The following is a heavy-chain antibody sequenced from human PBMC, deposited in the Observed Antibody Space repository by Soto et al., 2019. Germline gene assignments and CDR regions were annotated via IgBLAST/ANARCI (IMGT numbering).Heavy chain of an antibody. CDR1: GYTFTYRY. Sequence: SVKVSCKASGYTFTYRYLHWVRQAPGQALEWMGWITPFNGNTNYAQKFQDRVTITRDRSMSTAYMELSSLRSEDTAMYYCAIAAAGMSSRFDPWGQGTLVTVSS. CDR2: ITPFNGNT. D-gene: IGHD6-13*01. CDR3: AIAAAGMSSRFDP. V-gene: IGHV1-45*02. J-gene: IGHJ5*02.